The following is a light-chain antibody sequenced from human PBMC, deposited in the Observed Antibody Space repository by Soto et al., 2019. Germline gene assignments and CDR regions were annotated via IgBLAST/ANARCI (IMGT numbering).Light chain of an antibody. Sequence: QSVLTQSRSASASPGQRVTISCSGSNSNIGTSTVTRSQQLPGTAPRLLIYTSNQRPSGVPQRFSGSKTGNSASLAIGGLQFEDGADYYCAAWDDSLGAHVFGTGTKVTVL. CDR1: NSNIGTST. J-gene: IGLJ1*01. CDR2: TSN. V-gene: IGLV1-44*01. CDR3: AAWDDSLGAHV.